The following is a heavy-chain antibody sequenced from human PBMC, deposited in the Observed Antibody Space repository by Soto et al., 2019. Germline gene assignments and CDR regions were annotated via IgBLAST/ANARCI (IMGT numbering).Heavy chain of an antibody. Sequence: GGSLRLSCAASGFTFSSYGMHWVRQAPGKGLEWVAVISYDGSNKYYADSVKGRFTISRDNSKNTLYLQMNSLRAEDTAVYYCAKPSMIVVVIAHFDYWGQGTLVTVSS. CDR2: ISYDGSNK. D-gene: IGHD3-22*01. CDR1: GFTFSSYG. CDR3: AKPSMIVVVIAHFDY. V-gene: IGHV3-30*18. J-gene: IGHJ4*02.